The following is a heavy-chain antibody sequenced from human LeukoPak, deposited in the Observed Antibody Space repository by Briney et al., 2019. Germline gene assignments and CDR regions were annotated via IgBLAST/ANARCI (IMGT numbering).Heavy chain of an antibody. J-gene: IGHJ4*02. D-gene: IGHD6-19*01. V-gene: IGHV3-20*04. Sequence: GGSLRLSCAASGFTFDDYGMSWVRQAPGKGLEWVSGINWNGGSTGYADSVKGRFTISRDNAKNSLYLQMDSLRDEDTALYYCARTLGTGYSSGWYYFDYWGQGTLVTVSS. CDR2: INWNGGST. CDR1: GFTFDDYG. CDR3: ARTLGTGYSSGWYYFDY.